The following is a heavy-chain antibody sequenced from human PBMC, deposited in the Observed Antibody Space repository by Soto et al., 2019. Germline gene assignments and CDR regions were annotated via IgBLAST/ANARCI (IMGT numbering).Heavy chain of an antibody. D-gene: IGHD6-19*01. CDR2: INAGNGNT. CDR3: ARSGWYDAFDI. V-gene: IGHV1-3*01. J-gene: IGHJ3*02. Sequence: VASVKVSCKASGYTLTNFGISWVRQAPGQRLEWMGWINAGNGNTKYSQKFQGRVTITRDTSASTAYMELSSLRSEDTAVYYCARSGWYDAFDIWGQGTMVTGS. CDR1: GYTLTNFG.